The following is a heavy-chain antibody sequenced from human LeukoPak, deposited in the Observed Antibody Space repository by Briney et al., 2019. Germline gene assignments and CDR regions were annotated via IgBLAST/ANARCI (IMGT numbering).Heavy chain of an antibody. D-gene: IGHD3-16*01. J-gene: IGHJ3*02. CDR1: GYTFTSYY. CDR2: INPSGGST. CDR3: ASGMWGGAFDI. V-gene: IGHV1-46*01. Sequence: GASVKVSCKASGYTFTSYYMHWVRQAPGQGLEWMGIINPSGGSTSYAQKFQGRVTMTRDMSTSTVYMELSSLRSEDTAVYYCASGMWGGAFDIWGQGTMVTVSS.